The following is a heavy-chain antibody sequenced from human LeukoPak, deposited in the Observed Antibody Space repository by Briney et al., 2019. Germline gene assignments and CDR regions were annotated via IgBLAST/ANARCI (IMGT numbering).Heavy chain of an antibody. CDR2: IYTSGST. Sequence: SETLSLTCTVSGGSISSYYWSWIRQPAGKGLEWIGRIYTSGSTNYNPSLKSRVTMSVDTSKNQFSLKLSSVTAADTAVYYCARGGSSSSYYYGMDVWGQGTTVTVSS. V-gene: IGHV4-4*07. J-gene: IGHJ6*02. CDR3: ARGGSSSSYYYGMDV. CDR1: GGSISSYY. D-gene: IGHD6-13*01.